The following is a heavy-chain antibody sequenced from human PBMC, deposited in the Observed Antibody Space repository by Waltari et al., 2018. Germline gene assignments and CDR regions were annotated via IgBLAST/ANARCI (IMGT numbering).Heavy chain of an antibody. CDR2: IRGSGGST. V-gene: IGHV3-23*04. J-gene: IGHJ4*02. Sequence: VQLVQSGAEVKKPGASVKVSCKVSGFTFSSYAMSWVRQAPGKGLGWVSAIRGSGGSTYYADSVKGRFTISRDNSKNTLYLQMNSLRAEDTAVYYCAKGTAKGSGSYYPTPYYFDYWGQGTLVTVSS. CDR3: AKGTAKGSGSYYPTPYYFDY. CDR1: GFTFSSYA. D-gene: IGHD3-10*01.